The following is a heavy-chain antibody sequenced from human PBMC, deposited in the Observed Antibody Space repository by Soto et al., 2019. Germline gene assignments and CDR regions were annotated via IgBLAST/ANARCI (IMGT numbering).Heavy chain of an antibody. CDR3: AGRGGLLWFGELFFDY. J-gene: IGHJ4*02. CDR1: GGTFSSYA. D-gene: IGHD3-10*01. CDR2: IIPIFGTA. Sequence: QVQLVQSGAEVKKPGSSVKVSCKASGGTFSSYAISWVRQAPGQGLEWMGGIIPIFGTANYAQKFQGRVTNTADESTRTAYMGLSSLRSEDTAVYYCAGRGGLLWFGELFFDYWGQGTLVTVSS. V-gene: IGHV1-69*01.